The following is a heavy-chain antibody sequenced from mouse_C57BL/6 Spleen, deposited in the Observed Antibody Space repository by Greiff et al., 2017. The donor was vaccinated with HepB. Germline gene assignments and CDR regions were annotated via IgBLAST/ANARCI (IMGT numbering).Heavy chain of an antibody. Sequence: VQLQQPGAELVKPGASVKLSCKASGYTFTSYWMHWVKQRPGQGLEWIGMIHPNSGSTNYNEKFKSKATLTVDKSSSTAYMQLSSLTSEDSAVYYCARRGITTVADYWGQGTTLTVSS. CDR1: GYTFTSYW. CDR2: IHPNSGST. V-gene: IGHV1-64*01. J-gene: IGHJ2*01. CDR3: ARRGITTVADY. D-gene: IGHD1-1*01.